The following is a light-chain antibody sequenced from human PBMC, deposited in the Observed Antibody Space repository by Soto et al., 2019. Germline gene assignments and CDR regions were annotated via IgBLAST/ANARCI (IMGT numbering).Light chain of an antibody. V-gene: IGKV3-11*01. Sequence: EIVLTQSPATLSSSPVERATLYCMASQTVSSRLAWYQHKPGQAPRLLIYDTSNRATGIPARFSGSGSGTDFTLTISSLEPEDFAVYYCHQRKSWPRTCGQGTKGDIK. CDR2: DTS. CDR1: QTVSSR. CDR3: HQRKSWPRT. J-gene: IGKJ1*01.